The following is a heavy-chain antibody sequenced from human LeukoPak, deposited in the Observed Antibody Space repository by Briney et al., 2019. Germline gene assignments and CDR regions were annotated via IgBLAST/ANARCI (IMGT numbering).Heavy chain of an antibody. Sequence: PGGSLRLSCAASGFSFSGYWMNWVRQAPGKGLEWVASIKQDGSDKYYVDSAKGRFTISRDNAKNSLYLQMNSLRDEDTAAYYCARDGRWMQFAEGGLDYWGQGTLVTVSS. CDR3: ARDGRWMQFAEGGLDY. D-gene: IGHD5-24*01. CDR1: GFSFSGYW. V-gene: IGHV3-7*01. J-gene: IGHJ4*02. CDR2: IKQDGSDK.